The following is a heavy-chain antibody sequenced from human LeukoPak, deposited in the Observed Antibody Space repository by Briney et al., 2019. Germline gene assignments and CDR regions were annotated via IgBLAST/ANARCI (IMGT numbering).Heavy chain of an antibody. D-gene: IGHD3-10*01. CDR2: IIPIFGTA. V-gene: IGHV1-69*13. CDR3: ARYGSGSYYHYYYYGMDV. CDR1: GYTFTSYG. J-gene: IGHJ6*02. Sequence: SVKVSCKASGYTFTSYGISWVRQAPGQGLEWMGGIIPIFGTANYAQKFQGRVTITADESTSTAYMELSSLRSEDTAVYYCARYGSGSYYHYYYYGMDVWGQGTTVTVSS.